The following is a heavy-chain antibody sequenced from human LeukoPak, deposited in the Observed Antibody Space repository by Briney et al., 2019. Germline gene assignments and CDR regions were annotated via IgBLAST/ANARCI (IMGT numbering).Heavy chain of an antibody. CDR1: GYTFTGYY. J-gene: IGHJ6*03. CDR2: INPNSGGT. CDR3: ARNGQQLAPRAPDYYMDV. D-gene: IGHD6-13*01. Sequence: ASVKVSCKASGYTFTGYYMHWVRQAPGQGLEWMGWINPNSGGTNYAQKFQGRVTMTRDTSISTAYMELSRLRFDDTAVYYCARNGQQLAPRAPDYYMDVWGKGTTVTVSS. V-gene: IGHV1-2*02.